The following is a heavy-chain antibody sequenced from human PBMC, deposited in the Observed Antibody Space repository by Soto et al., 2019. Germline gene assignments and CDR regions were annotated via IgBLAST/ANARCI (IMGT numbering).Heavy chain of an antibody. Sequence: EVQLLESGGGLIQPGGSLRLSCAASGFTFSHYAMTWVRQAPGEGLEWVSAVSHADTNTYYADSVKGRFTISRDNSKKTLFLQMNSLTAEDTAVYYCATEPLLSGWYYIGSWGKETLVTGSS. D-gene: IGHD6-19*01. CDR1: GFTFSHYA. CDR2: VSHADTNT. J-gene: IGHJ4*01. V-gene: IGHV3-23*01. CDR3: ATEPLLSGWYYIGS.